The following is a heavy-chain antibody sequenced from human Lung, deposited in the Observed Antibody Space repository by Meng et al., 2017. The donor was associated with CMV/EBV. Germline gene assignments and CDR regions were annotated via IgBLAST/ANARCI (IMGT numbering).Heavy chain of an antibody. CDR2: FYYRGNS. Sequence: QVSVRDSGPGLVKPSETLSLTCTVSGCSINSYYWSWIRQPPGQGLEWLGYFYYRGNSNYNPSLKSRVTISVDTSKNLFSLNLTSVTAADAALYYCARGSYLAVEGWGLGTLVTVSS. CDR1: GCSINSYY. V-gene: IGHV4-59*01. CDR3: ARGSYLAVEG. D-gene: IGHD2-21*01. J-gene: IGHJ4*02.